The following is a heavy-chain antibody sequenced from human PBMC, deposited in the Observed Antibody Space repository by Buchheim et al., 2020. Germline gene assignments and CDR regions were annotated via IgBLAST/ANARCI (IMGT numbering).Heavy chain of an antibody. D-gene: IGHD1-26*01. CDR2: ISTSGGIT. J-gene: IGHJ6*02. CDR1: GFIFSSYE. CDR3: ARDPGLGESYYGYYYFGMDV. Sequence: EVQLVESGGGLVQPGGSLRLSCAASGFIFSSYEMNWVRQAPGKGLEWGSYISTSGGITYYADSVKGRFTISRDNAKNSLYLQMNSLRAEDTAVYYCARDPGLGESYYGYYYFGMDVWGQGAT. V-gene: IGHV3-48*03.